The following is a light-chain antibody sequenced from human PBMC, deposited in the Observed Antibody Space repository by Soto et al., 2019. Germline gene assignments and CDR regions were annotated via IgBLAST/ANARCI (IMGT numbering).Light chain of an antibody. V-gene: IGKV3-15*01. CDR1: QSISNN. CDR2: GAS. Sequence: EIVMTQSPATLSVSPGERATLSCRASQSISNNLAWYQQKRGQAPRLLIYGASTRATGIPARFSGSGSGTEFTLTISSLQSEDFAFYYYQQYNNWRTFGQGTKVEI. J-gene: IGKJ1*01. CDR3: QQYNNWRT.